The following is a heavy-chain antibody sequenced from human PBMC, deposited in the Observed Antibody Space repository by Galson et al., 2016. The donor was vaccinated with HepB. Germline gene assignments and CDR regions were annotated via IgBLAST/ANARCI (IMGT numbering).Heavy chain of an antibody. J-gene: IGHJ3*02. V-gene: IGHV3-23*01. D-gene: IGHD3-10*01. CDR1: GFTFATYA. CDR3: ARHLRVGSGSHRDVFDI. CDR2: INPSGWSS. Sequence: SLRLSCAASGFTFATYAMTWVHQAPGKGLEWVSSINPSGWSSHNADSVKGRFTTSRDNSKFTLYLQMSSLRAEDTAVYYCARHLRVGSGSHRDVFDIWGQGTMVSVSS.